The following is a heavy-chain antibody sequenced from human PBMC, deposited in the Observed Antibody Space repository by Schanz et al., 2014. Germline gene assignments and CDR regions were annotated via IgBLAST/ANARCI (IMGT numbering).Heavy chain of an antibody. V-gene: IGHV3-33*06. CDR3: AKDPSHGDYDYYFDY. J-gene: IGHJ4*02. CDR2: MSYDGSIK. Sequence: ESGGGVVQFGRSLRLSCVASGFTFSSYGMHWVRQAPGKGLEWVAAMSYDGSIKYYGDSVKGRFTISRDNSKNTLYLHMNSLRAEDTAVYYCAKDPSHGDYDYYFDYWGQGTLVTVSS. D-gene: IGHD3-22*01. CDR1: GFTFSSYG.